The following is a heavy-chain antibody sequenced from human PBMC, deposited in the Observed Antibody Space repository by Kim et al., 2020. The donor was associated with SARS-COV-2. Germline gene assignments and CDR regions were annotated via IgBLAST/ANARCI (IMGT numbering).Heavy chain of an antibody. CDR2: TYYSGST. Sequence: SETLSLTCTVSGGSINSYSWSWIRQPPGKGLEWIGYTYYSGSTNYNPSLKSRVTISVDTSKNQFSLKLSTVTAADTAVHYCARDRIGYCSSTTCSLHFDFWGQGTLVTVSS. CDR1: GGSINSYS. J-gene: IGHJ4*02. V-gene: IGHV4-59*01. CDR3: ARDRIGYCSSTTCSLHFDF. D-gene: IGHD2-2*01.